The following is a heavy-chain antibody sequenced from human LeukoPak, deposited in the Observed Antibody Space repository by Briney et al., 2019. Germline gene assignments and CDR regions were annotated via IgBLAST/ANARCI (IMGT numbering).Heavy chain of an antibody. Sequence: GGSLRLSCAASGFTFSGSPILWVRQASGKGLEWVGRIRSKADNYATAYAASVQGRCTISRVDSKSTAYLQLNSLKTEDTAVYYCTQSNYWGQGALVTVSS. J-gene: IGHJ4*02. CDR2: IRSKADNYAT. CDR3: TQSNY. CDR1: GFTFSGSP. V-gene: IGHV3-73*01.